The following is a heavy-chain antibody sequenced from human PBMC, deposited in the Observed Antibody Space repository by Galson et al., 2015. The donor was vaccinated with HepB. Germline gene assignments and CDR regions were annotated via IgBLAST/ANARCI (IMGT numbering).Heavy chain of an antibody. J-gene: IGHJ5*02. CDR3: ARIRLGTHKNWFDP. CDR2: IDWDDDK. Sequence: PALVKPTQTLTLTCTFSGFSLSTSGMCVSWIRQPPGKALEWLARIDWDDDKYYSTSLKTRLTISKDTSKNQVVLTMTNMDPVDTATYYCARIRLGTHKNWFDPWGQGTLVTVSS. D-gene: IGHD7-27*01. V-gene: IGHV2-70*11. CDR1: GFSLSTSGMC.